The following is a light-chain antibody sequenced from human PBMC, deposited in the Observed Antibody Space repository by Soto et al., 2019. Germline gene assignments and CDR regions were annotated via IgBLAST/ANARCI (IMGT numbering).Light chain of an antibody. CDR3: SSYTSSTSYV. CDR1: SIDFGGYNY. V-gene: IGLV2-14*01. Sequence: QSALTQPASVSGSPGQSITISGIGTSIDFGGYNYVSWYQQHPGKAPKLMIYEVTNRPSGVSNRFSGSKSGNTASLTISGLQAEDEADYYCSSYTSSTSYVFGTGTKVTVL. CDR2: EVT. J-gene: IGLJ1*01.